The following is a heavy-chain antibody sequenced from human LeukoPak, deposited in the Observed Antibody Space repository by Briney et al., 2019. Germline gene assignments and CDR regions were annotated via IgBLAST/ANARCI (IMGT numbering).Heavy chain of an antibody. CDR1: GFTFRSYA. CDR2: ISSSGDST. J-gene: IGHJ4*02. V-gene: IGHV3-64D*09. CDR3: VKGIRQYAYGTFDY. D-gene: IGHD3-10*01. Sequence: QPGGSLRLSCSASGFTFRSYAMLWVRQAPGKGLEYVSAISSSGDSTYYADSLKGRFTISRDNSKNTLYLQMRSLRPEDTAVYCCVKGIRQYAYGTFDYWGQGTLVTVSS.